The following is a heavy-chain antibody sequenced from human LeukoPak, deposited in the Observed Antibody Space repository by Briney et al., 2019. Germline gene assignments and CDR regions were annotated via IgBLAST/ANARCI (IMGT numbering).Heavy chain of an antibody. D-gene: IGHD3-10*01. CDR3: IRDRFGERTFEI. Sequence: GGSLRFSCAASGFAFSNFDMHWVRQSTGGRLEWVAHILVNGDTQYAVSVKGRFTISRDNAKSSVYLQMNSLRDGDTAVYQCIRDRFGERTFEIWGQGTMVTVSS. V-gene: IGHV3-13*01. J-gene: IGHJ3*02. CDR2: ILVNGDT. CDR1: GFAFSNFD.